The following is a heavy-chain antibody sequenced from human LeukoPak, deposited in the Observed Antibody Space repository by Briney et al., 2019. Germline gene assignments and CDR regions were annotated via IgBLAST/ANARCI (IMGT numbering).Heavy chain of an antibody. Sequence: GASVKVSCKASGGTFSSYAISWVRQAPGQGLEWMGGIIPIFGTANYAQKFQGRVTITADESTSTAYMELSSLRSEDTAVYYCARADRTPRDYYYYMDVWGKGTTVTVSS. V-gene: IGHV1-69*13. D-gene: IGHD1-14*01. CDR1: GGTFSSYA. J-gene: IGHJ6*03. CDR2: IIPIFGTA. CDR3: ARADRTPRDYYYYMDV.